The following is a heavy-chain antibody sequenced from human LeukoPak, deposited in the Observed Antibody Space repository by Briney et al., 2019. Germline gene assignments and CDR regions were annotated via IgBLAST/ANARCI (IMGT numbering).Heavy chain of an antibody. CDR1: GFPFSSYG. CDR3: ARGLEWFDP. D-gene: IGHD1-1*01. CDR2: IWYDGSNK. Sequence: GGSLRLSCAASGFPFSSYGMHWVRQAPGKGLGWVAVIWYDGSNKYYADSVKGRFTISRDNSKNTLSLQMNSLRAEDTAVYYCARGLEWFDPWGQRTLVTVSS. V-gene: IGHV3-33*01. J-gene: IGHJ5*02.